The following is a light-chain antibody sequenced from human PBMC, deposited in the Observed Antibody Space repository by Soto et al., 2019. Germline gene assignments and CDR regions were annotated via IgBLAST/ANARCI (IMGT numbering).Light chain of an antibody. CDR2: EGS. Sequence: QSALTQPASVSGSPGQSITISCTGTSSDVGSYNLVSWYQHHPGKAPKLMIYEGSKRPSGVSNRFSGSKSGNTASLTISGLQAEDEADYHCCSYAGVSTFVIFGGGTKVTVL. J-gene: IGLJ2*01. V-gene: IGLV2-23*03. CDR3: CSYAGVSTFVI. CDR1: SSDVGSYNL.